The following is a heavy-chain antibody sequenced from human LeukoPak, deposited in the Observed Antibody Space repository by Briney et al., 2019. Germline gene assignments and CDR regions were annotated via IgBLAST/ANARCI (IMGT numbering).Heavy chain of an antibody. J-gene: IGHJ5*02. D-gene: IGHD2-21*02. Sequence: PSETLSLTCNVSGDSVSNYHWSWIRQPPGKTLEWIGYIYSYGSTNYNPSLRSRVSISVDTPKNQLSLSLRSVTAADTAIYYCAGHKTTSTPFGQPRGGYFFDPWGQGSLVTVSS. CDR3: AGHKTTSTPFGQPRGGYFFDP. CDR2: IYSYGST. CDR1: GDSVSNYH. V-gene: IGHV4-59*08.